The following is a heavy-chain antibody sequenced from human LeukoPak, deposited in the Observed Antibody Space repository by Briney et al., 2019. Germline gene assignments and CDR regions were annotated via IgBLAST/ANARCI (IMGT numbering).Heavy chain of an antibody. V-gene: IGHV3-23*01. CDR1: GFTFSSYA. J-gene: IGHJ4*02. Sequence: GGSLRLSCAASGFTFSSYAMSWVRQAPGKGLEWVSDISGSGGSTYYADSVKGRFTISRDNSKNTLYLQMNSLRAEDTAVYYCAKHTQWLVLFDYWGQGTLVTVSS. CDR2: ISGSGGST. CDR3: AKHTQWLVLFDY. D-gene: IGHD6-19*01.